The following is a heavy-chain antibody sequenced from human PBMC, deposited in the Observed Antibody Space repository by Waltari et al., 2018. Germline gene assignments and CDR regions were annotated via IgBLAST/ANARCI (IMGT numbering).Heavy chain of an antibody. D-gene: IGHD3-3*01. V-gene: IGHV4-61*02. CDR2: IYNSGGV. J-gene: IGHJ4*02. Sequence: QVQLQESGPGLVKPSQTLSLTCTVSGDSISNGSSHWRRTRQPAGKRLEWIGRIYNSGGVNYTPSLKSRVTISIDTSKNQFSLDLRSVTAADTAIYYCAREEGRYYNFWNGYYAFDNWGQGTLVTVSS. CDR1: GDSISNGSSH. CDR3: AREEGRYYNFWNGYYAFDN.